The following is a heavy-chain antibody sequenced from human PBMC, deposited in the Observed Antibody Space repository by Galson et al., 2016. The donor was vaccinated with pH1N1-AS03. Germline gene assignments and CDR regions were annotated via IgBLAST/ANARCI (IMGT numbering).Heavy chain of an antibody. CDR1: GFTFSGYA. CDR2: ISGSGGHT. V-gene: IGHV3-23*01. J-gene: IGHJ4*02. CDR3: VKDGVERAAAGFAYFDY. Sequence: SLRLSCAASGFTFSGYAMNWVRQAPGEGLEWVSTISGSGGHTYYAGSVSGRFTISRDYSKNPLYLQMNSLRAEATAVYYCVKDGVERAAAGFAYFDYWGQGTLVTVSS. D-gene: IGHD6-13*01.